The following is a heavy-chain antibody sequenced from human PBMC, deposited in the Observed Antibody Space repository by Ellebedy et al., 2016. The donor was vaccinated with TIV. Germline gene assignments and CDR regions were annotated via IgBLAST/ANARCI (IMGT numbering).Heavy chain of an antibody. V-gene: IGHV3-21*01. CDR3: ATEFYYRSSY. Sequence: GESLKISCAESEFSFSTYTMNWVRQTPGKGLEWVSSIDPSGTSVFQPDSLRGRFTISRDNAKNSLYLQMSSLRVDDTAVYYCATEFYYRSSYWGQGIQVTVSS. D-gene: IGHD6-13*01. CDR1: EFSFSTYT. J-gene: IGHJ4*02. CDR2: IDPSGTSV.